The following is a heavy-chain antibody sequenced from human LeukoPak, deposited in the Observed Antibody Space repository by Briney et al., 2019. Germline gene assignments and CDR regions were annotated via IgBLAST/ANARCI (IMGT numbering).Heavy chain of an antibody. D-gene: IGHD6-19*01. V-gene: IGHV4-39*01. CDR1: GVSISSSDYF. CDR2: MSYSGST. J-gene: IGHJ3*02. Sequence: SETLSLTCTVSGVSISSSDYFWGWIRQPPGEGLEWLGTMSYSGSTYYNPSLRSRVSISVDTSKNQFSLKLSSVTAADTAVYYCARHYSSDWYYTFDIWGQGTMVTVSS. CDR3: ARHYSSDWYYTFDI.